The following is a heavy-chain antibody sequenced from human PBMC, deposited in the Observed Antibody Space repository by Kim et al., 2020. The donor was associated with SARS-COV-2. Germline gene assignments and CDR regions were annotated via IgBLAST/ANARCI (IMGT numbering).Heavy chain of an antibody. J-gene: IGHJ4*02. CDR2: ISGSGGST. Sequence: GGSLRLSCAATGLTFSSNAMGWVRQAPGKGLEWVSAISGSGGSTCYADSVKGRFTISRDNSKNTLYLQKNRLGAEDTAVYYWAKDFYAVTLYFDYLGQG. D-gene: IGHD4-17*01. CDR1: GLTFSSNA. CDR3: AKDFYAVTLYFDY. V-gene: IGHV3-23*01.